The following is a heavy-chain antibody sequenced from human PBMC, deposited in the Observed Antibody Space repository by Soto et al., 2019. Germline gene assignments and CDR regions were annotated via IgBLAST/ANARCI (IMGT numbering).Heavy chain of an antibody. J-gene: IGHJ4*02. CDR2: VNHSGST. CDR1: CWSFFGYY. D-gene: IGHD4-17*01. V-gene: IGHV4-34*01. CDR3: ARRYGDCFDY. Sequence: SETLSLTSAFDCWSFFGYYWSWIRQPPGKGLEWIGEVNHSGSTNYNPSLKSRVTISVDTSKNQFSLNLYSVTAADTAVYYCARRYGDCFDYWGQGTLVTVS.